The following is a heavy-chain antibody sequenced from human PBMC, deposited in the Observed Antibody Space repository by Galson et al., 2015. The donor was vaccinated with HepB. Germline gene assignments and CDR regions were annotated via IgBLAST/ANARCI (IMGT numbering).Heavy chain of an antibody. CDR2: IYYSGST. CDR1: GGSISSYY. CDR3: ARVYDSSGYYGYYFDY. J-gene: IGHJ4*02. D-gene: IGHD3-22*01. Sequence: LSLTCTVSGGSISSYYWSWIRQPPGKGLEWIGYIYYSGSTNYNPSLKSRVTISVDTSKNQFSLKLSSVTAADTAVYYCARVYDSSGYYGYYFDYWGQGTLATVSS. V-gene: IGHV4-59*01.